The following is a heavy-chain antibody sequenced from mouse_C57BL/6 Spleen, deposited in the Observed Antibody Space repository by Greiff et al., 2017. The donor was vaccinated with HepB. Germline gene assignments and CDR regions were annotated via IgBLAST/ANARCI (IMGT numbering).Heavy chain of an antibody. J-gene: IGHJ4*01. V-gene: IGHV5-17*01. CDR1: GFTFSDYG. Sequence: VQLKESGGGLVKPGGSLKLSCAASGFTFSDYGMHWVRQAPEKGLEWVAYISSGSSTIYYADTVKGRFTISRDNAKNTLFLQMTSLRSEDTAMYYCARHLKGAMDYWGQGTSVTVSS. CDR2: ISSGSSTI. CDR3: ARHLKGAMDY.